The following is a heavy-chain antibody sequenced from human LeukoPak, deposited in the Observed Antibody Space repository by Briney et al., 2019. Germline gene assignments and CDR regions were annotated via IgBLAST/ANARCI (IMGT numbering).Heavy chain of an antibody. CDR3: ARDRTVVVGATVWFDP. D-gene: IGHD1-26*01. Sequence: SVKVSCKASGGTFSSYAISWVRQAPGQGLEWMGGIIPIFGTANYAQKFQGRVTITTDESTSTAYMELSSLRSEDTAVYYCARDRTVVVGATVWFDPWGQGTLVTVSS. CDR1: GGTFSSYA. CDR2: IIPIFGTA. V-gene: IGHV1-69*05. J-gene: IGHJ5*02.